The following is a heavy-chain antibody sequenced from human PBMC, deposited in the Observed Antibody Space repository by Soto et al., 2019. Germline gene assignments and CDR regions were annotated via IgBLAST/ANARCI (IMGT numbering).Heavy chain of an antibody. CDR2: IYYSGST. J-gene: IGHJ5*02. Sequence: PSETLSLTCTVSGGSISSYYWSWIRQPPGEGLEWIGYIYYSGSTNYNPSLKSRVTISVDTSKNQFSLKLSSVTAADTAVYYCARLYGSGSYSNWFDPWGQGTLVTVS. CDR1: GGSISSYY. D-gene: IGHD3-10*01. V-gene: IGHV4-59*01. CDR3: ARLYGSGSYSNWFDP.